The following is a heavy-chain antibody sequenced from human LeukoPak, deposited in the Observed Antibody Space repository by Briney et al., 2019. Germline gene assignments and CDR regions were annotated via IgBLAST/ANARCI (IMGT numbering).Heavy chain of an antibody. CDR2: INSDGSST. Sequence: GGSLRLSCEASGFTFGSYWMNWVRKVPGKGPVWVSRINSDGSSTSYADSVKGRFTISRDNTKNTLYLQMNSLRVEDTAVCYCASTNRLDYWGQGTLVTVSS. J-gene: IGHJ4*02. CDR1: GFTFGSYW. CDR3: ASTNRLDY. D-gene: IGHD2/OR15-2a*01. V-gene: IGHV3-74*01.